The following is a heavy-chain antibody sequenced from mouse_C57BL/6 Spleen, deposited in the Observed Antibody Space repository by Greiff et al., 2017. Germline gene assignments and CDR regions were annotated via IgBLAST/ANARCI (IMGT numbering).Heavy chain of an antibody. CDR1: GYAFSSYW. Sequence: QVQLKQSGAELVKPGASVKISCKASGYAFSSYWMNWVKQRPGKGLEWIGQIYPGDGDTNYNGKFKGKATLTADKSSSTAYMQLSSLTSEDSAVYFCAREGVRGYFDYWGQGTTLTVSS. J-gene: IGHJ2*01. V-gene: IGHV1-80*01. CDR2: IYPGDGDT. D-gene: IGHD3-2*02. CDR3: AREGVRGYFDY.